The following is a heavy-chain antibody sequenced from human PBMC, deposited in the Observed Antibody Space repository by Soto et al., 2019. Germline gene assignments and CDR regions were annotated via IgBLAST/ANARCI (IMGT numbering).Heavy chain of an antibody. D-gene: IGHD2-15*01. J-gene: IGHJ4*02. V-gene: IGHV3-48*01. CDR3: ARDIDG. Sequence: GGSLRLSCAASGFTFSSYSLNWVRQAPGKGLEWVSYISSSSSTKFYADSVKGRFTISRDNARNSLYLQMNSLRAEDTAVYYCARDIDGGGQGTLVTVSS. CDR2: ISSSSSTK. CDR1: GFTFSSYS.